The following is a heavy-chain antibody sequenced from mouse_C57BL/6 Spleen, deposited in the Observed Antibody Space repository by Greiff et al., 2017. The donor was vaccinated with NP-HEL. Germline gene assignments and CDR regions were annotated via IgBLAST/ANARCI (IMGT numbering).Heavy chain of an antibody. CDR1: GFTFSDYY. J-gene: IGHJ3*01. D-gene: IGHD3-3*01. V-gene: IGHV5-16*01. CDR2: INYDGSST. Sequence: EVKVVESEGGLVQPGSSMKLSCTASGFTFSDYYMAWVRQVPEKGLEWVANINYDGSSTYYLDSLKSRFIISRDNAKNILYLQMSSLKSEDTATYYCARGGGQGFAYWGQGTLVTVSA. CDR3: ARGGGQGFAY.